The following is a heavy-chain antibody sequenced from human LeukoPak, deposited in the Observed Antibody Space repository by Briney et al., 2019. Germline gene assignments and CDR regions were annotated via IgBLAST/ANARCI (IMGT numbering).Heavy chain of an antibody. CDR1: GGTFSNYP. CDR2: INPIFATA. D-gene: IGHD1-14*01. V-gene: IGHV1-69*05. Sequence: SVKVSCKASGGTFSNYPISWVRQAPGQGLEWMGGINPIFATANHAQKFQGRVTITTDESTSTAYMELSSLRSEDTAVYYCASQHGTGDFEYWGQGSLVTVSA. J-gene: IGHJ4*02. CDR3: ASQHGTGDFEY.